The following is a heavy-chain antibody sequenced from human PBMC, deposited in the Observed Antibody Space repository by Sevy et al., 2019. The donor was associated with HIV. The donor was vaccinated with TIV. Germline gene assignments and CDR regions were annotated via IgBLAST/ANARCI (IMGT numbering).Heavy chain of an antibody. CDR3: ARTQSDGVVTDY. Sequence: EGSLRLSCAASGFTFSSNWMSWVLQAPGKGLEWVANIKQDGSEKYYVDSVKGRFTISRDNAKNSLYLQMNSLRAEDTAVYYCARTQSDGVVTDYWGQGTLVTVSS. V-gene: IGHV3-7*01. CDR1: GFTFSSNW. CDR2: IKQDGSEK. D-gene: IGHD2-21*02. J-gene: IGHJ4*02.